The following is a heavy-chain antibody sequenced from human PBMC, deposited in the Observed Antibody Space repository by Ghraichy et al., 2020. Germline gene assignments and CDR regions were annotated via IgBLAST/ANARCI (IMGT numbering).Heavy chain of an antibody. J-gene: IGHJ4*02. V-gene: IGHV3-20*04. Sequence: GASLRLSCAAFGFTFDEYGMSWVRQGPGKGPEWVSGINWKGDSTGYADSVKGRFTISRDNAKNSLFLQMNSLRVEDTALYYCVRGRTVLFDYWGQGTLVTVSS. CDR2: INWKGDST. D-gene: IGHD1-14*01. CDR1: GFTFDEYG. CDR3: VRGRTVLFDY.